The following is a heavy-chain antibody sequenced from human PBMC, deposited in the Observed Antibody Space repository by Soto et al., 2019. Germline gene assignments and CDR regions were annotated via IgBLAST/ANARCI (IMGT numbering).Heavy chain of an antibody. CDR3: ARGSQYSSGRYYFDS. Sequence: GGSLRFSCAASGFTFSSYSMNWVRQAPGKGLEWVSSISSSSSYIYYADSVKGRFTISRDNAKNSLYLQMNSLRAEDTAVYYCARGSQYSSGRYYFDSWGQGTLVTVSS. V-gene: IGHV3-21*01. CDR1: GFTFSSYS. J-gene: IGHJ4*02. D-gene: IGHD6-19*01. CDR2: ISSSSSYI.